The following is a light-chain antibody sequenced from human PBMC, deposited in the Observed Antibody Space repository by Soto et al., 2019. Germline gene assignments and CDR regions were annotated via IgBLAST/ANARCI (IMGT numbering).Light chain of an antibody. Sequence: QSVLTQSPSVSAAPGQKVTISCFGSSSNIGNNYVSWYQQLPGTAPKLLIYDNNKRPSGIPDRFSGSKSGTSGTLDITGLQTGDEADYYCATWDGSLPGEVFGGGTKVTVL. CDR2: DNN. J-gene: IGLJ2*01. CDR1: SSNIGNNY. V-gene: IGLV1-51*01. CDR3: ATWDGSLPGEV.